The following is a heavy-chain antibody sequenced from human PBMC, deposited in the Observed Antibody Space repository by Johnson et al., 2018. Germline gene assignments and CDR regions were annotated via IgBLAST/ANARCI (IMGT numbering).Heavy chain of an antibody. D-gene: IGHD6-19*01. CDR1: GGSISSYY. V-gene: IGHV4-59*01. CDR2: ISYSGST. Sequence: QVQLQESGPGLVKPSETXSLTCTVSGGSISSYYWSWIRQPPGKGLEWIGYISYSGSTNYNPSLKSRVTISVDTSKTQFPLKLSSVTAADTAVYYCAHSSGWDDAFDIWGQGTMVTVSS. CDR3: AHSSGWDDAFDI. J-gene: IGHJ3*02.